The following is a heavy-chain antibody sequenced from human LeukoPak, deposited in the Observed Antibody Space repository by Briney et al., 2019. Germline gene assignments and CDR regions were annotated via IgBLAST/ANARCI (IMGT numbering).Heavy chain of an antibody. V-gene: IGHV1-69*01. Sequence: SVKVSCKASGGTFSSYAISWVRQAPGQWLEWMGGIIPIFGTANYAQKFQGRVTITADESTSTAYMELSSLRSDDTAVYYCARDSLSGGASSYFDYWGQGTLVIVSS. CDR2: IIPIFGTA. J-gene: IGHJ4*02. CDR1: GGTFSSYA. CDR3: ARDSLSGGASSYFDY. D-gene: IGHD1-26*01.